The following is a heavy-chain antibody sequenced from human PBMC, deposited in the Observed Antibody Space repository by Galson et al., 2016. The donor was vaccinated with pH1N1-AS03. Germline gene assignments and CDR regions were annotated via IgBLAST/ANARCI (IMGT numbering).Heavy chain of an antibody. D-gene: IGHD3-22*01. CDR3: ARGRIVVGVVGPGRVRDYFDP. CDR2: VIHGGSI. CDR1: GGSVSGYG. J-gene: IGHJ5*02. Sequence: ETLSLTCAVYGGSVSGYGWSWIRQSPGKGLEWIGEVIHGGSIIYNPSLTRRVTISGDTSRNQFSLQLNSVTAADTAVYYCARGRIVVGVVGPGRVRDYFDPWSQGTLVTVSS. V-gene: IGHV4-34*01.